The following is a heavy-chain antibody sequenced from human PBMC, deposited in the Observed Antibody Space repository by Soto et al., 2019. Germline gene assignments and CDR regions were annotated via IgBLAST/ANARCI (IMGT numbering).Heavy chain of an antibody. Sequence: KPSETLSLTCTVSGGSISSYYWSWIRQPPGKGLEWIGNIHYNGNTKYNPSLKSRVSMSVDTSKNQFSLRLISVTAADTAKYFCAREGNLGRWLQPLDFWGQGTLVTVSS. CDR3: AREGNLGRWLQPLDF. D-gene: IGHD5-12*01. J-gene: IGHJ4*02. CDR2: IHYNGNT. V-gene: IGHV4-59*01. CDR1: GGSISSYY.